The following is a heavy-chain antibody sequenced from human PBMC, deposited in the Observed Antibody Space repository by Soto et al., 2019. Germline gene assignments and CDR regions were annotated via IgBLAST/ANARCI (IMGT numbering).Heavy chain of an antibody. CDR1: GYTFTSYG. D-gene: IGHD2-2*01. Sequence: ASVKVSCKASGYTFTSYGISWVRQAPGQGLEWMGWISAYNGNTNYAQKLQGRVTMTTDTSTSTAYMELRSLRSDDTAVYYCARSGTIVVVPAADLSHYDYGMDVWGQGTTGTVSS. CDR2: ISAYNGNT. V-gene: IGHV1-18*04. J-gene: IGHJ6*02. CDR3: ARSGTIVVVPAADLSHYDYGMDV.